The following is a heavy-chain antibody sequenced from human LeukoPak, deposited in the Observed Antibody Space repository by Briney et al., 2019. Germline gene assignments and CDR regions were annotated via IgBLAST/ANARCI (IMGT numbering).Heavy chain of an antibody. Sequence: PSETLSLTCTVSGGSISSHYWSWIRQPPGKGLDWIGYIYYSGSTNYNPSLKSRVTMSVDTSKNQFSLKLSSVTAADTAVYYCARASVEMATICYLDYWGQGTLVTVSS. CDR1: GGSISSHY. D-gene: IGHD5-24*01. CDR2: IYYSGST. J-gene: IGHJ4*02. V-gene: IGHV4-59*11. CDR3: ARASVEMATICYLDY.